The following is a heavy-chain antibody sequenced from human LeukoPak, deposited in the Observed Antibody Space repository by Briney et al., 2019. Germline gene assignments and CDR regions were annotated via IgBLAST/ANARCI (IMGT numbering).Heavy chain of an antibody. J-gene: IGHJ4*02. Sequence: PGGSLRLSCAASGFTFSTSWMTWVRQAPGKGLEWVAVISYDGSNKYYADSVKGRFTISRDNSKNTLYLQMNSLRAEDTAVYYCAKARPITIFGVLGEIDYWGQGTLVTVSS. CDR1: GFTFSTSW. D-gene: IGHD3-3*01. V-gene: IGHV3-30*18. CDR3: AKARPITIFGVLGEIDY. CDR2: ISYDGSNK.